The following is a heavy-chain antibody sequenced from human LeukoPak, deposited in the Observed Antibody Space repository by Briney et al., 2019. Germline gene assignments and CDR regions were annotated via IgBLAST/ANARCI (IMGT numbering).Heavy chain of an antibody. V-gene: IGHV3-11*04. J-gene: IGHJ1*01. D-gene: IGHD3-22*01. CDR1: GFTFRDYY. CDR3: ATYSSLNTREFQY. Sequence: GGSLRLSCEASGFTFRDYYMTWIRQAPGKGLQWVALISTDSTVIQYADSVRGRLTVSRDNAKNSLFLQMNRLRAEDTAAYYCATYSSLNTREFQYWGQGTLVTVSP. CDR2: ISTDSTVI.